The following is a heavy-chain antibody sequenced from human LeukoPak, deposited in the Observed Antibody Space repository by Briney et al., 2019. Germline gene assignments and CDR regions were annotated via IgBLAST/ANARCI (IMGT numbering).Heavy chain of an antibody. CDR1: GFTFSSYA. V-gene: IGHV3-30*04. CDR2: ISYDGSNK. CDR3: ARDGLSWIRGFDY. J-gene: IGHJ4*02. Sequence: GRSLRLSCAASGFTFSSYAMHWVRQAPGKGLEWVAVISYDGSNKYYADSVKGRFTISRDNSKNTLYLQMNSLRAEDTAVCYCARDGLSWIRGFDYWGQGTLVTVSS. D-gene: IGHD5-18*01.